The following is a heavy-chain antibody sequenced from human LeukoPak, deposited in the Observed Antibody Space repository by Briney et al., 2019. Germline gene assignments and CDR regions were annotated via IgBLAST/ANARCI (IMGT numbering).Heavy chain of an antibody. Sequence: SVKVSCKASGGTFTNYAISWVRQAPGQGLEWMGRIIASLGVANYAQKFHGRVTLTADKSTGTAYMELRSLRSEDTAVYYCARAVDDNLTGYYWGNWFDPWGQGTLVTVSS. CDR2: IIASLGVA. J-gene: IGHJ5*02. CDR1: GGTFTNYA. V-gene: IGHV1-69*04. CDR3: ARAVDDNLTGYYWGNWFDP. D-gene: IGHD3-9*01.